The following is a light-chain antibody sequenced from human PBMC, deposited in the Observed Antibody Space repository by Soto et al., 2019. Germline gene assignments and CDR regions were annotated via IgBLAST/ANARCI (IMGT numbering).Light chain of an antibody. CDR2: AAS. J-gene: IGKJ4*01. CDR3: QKCKGAPFT. Sequence: DIQMPQSPSSLSAFVGDRVTITCRASQDIDNFLAWYQQKPGKVPKLLIYAASTFQSGVPSRFSGSGSGTDFTLTISSLQPEDVATYYCQKCKGAPFTFGGGTKVDI. V-gene: IGKV1-27*01. CDR1: QDIDNF.